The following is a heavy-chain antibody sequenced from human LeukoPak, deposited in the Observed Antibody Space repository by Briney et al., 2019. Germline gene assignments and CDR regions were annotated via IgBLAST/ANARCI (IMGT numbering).Heavy chain of an antibody. D-gene: IGHD6-19*01. J-gene: IGHJ4*02. CDR3: ARDRGSGWYWFDY. CDR2: IIPIFGTA. V-gene: IGHV1-69*05. CDR1: GGTFSSYA. Sequence: SVKVSCKASGGTFSSYAISWVRQAPGQGLEWMGRIIPIFGTANYAQKFQGRVMITTDESTSTAYMELSSLRSEDTAVYYCARDRGSGWYWFDYWGQGTLVTVSS.